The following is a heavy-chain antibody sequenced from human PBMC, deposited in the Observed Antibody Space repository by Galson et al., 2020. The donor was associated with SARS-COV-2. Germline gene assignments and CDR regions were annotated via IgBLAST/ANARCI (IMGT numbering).Heavy chain of an antibody. Sequence: ASVKVSCIGSGYTFTGHYIHWVRQAPGQGLEWMGWINPNTGATHSAQNFQGRITMTTDTSISTAYMELNSLRSDDTAMYYCASGPGTRCFERCAFDMCGQGAMLIVS. CDR1: GYTFTGHY. CDR3: ASGPGTRCFERCAFDM. V-gene: IGHV1-2*02. J-gene: IGHJ3*02. CDR2: INPNTGAT. D-gene: IGHD2-2*01.